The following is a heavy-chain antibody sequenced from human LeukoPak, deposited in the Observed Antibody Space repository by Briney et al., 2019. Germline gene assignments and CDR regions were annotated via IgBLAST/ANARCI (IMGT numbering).Heavy chain of an antibody. J-gene: IGHJ6*02. V-gene: IGHV3-7*01. CDR3: ARAGAYYDFWSGYSNYGMDV. CDR1: GFTFSSYW. CDR2: IKQDGSEK. Sequence: GGSLRLPCAASGFTFSSYWMSWVRQAPGKGLEWVANIKQDGSEKYYVDSVKGRFTISRDNAKNSLYLQMNSLRAEVTAVYYCARAGAYYDFWSGYSNYGMDVWGQGTTVTVSS. D-gene: IGHD3-3*01.